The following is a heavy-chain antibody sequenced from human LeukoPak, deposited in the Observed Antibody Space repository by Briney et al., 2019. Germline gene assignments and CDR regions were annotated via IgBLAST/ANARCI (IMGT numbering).Heavy chain of an antibody. D-gene: IGHD3-10*01. J-gene: IGHJ4*02. V-gene: IGHV3-23*01. CDR2: ISGSGATT. Sequence: GGSLRLFCAASGFTFNNYAMSWVRQAPGKGLEWVSVISGSGATTFYADSVKGRFTISRDNSKNTLYLQMNSLRAEDTAVYYCAKVGHYYGSGSPLYYFDYWGQGTLVTVYS. CDR3: AKVGHYYGSGSPLYYFDY. CDR1: GFTFNNYA.